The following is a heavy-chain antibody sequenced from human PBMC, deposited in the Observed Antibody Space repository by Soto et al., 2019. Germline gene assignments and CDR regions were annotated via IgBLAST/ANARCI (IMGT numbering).Heavy chain of an antibody. V-gene: IGHV1-46*01. D-gene: IGHD3-22*01. CDR1: GYTFTSYY. CDR2: INPSDVGT. Sequence: ASVKVSCKASGYTFTSYYIHWVRQAPGQGLEWVGMINPSDVGTNYAHKFQGRVTVTSDTSTSTVYMELSSLRSEDTAVYYCATYLIGEDSSGRLGGYFDYWGQGTLVTVSS. CDR3: ATYLIGEDSSGRLGGYFDY. J-gene: IGHJ4*02.